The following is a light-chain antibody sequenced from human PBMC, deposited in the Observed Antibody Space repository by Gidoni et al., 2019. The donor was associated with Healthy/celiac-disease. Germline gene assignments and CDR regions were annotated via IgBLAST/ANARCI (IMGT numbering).Light chain of an antibody. CDR2: DAS. V-gene: IGKV3-11*01. CDR1: QSVSSY. J-gene: IGKJ5*01. CDR3: QQRSNWPPDT. Sequence: EIVLTQSPATLSLSPGERATLSCRASQSVSSYFTRYQQKPGQAPRLLIYDASNRATGIPARFSGSGSGTDFTLTISSLEPEDFAVYYCQQRSNWPPDTFGQGTRLEIK.